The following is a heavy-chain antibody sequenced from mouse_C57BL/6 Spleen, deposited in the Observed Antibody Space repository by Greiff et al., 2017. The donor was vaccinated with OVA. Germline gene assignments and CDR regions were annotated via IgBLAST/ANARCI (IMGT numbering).Heavy chain of an antibody. CDR1: GYAFSSYW. CDR2: IYPGDGDT. D-gene: IGHD1-1*01. Sequence: VQLVESGAELVKPGASVKISCKASGYAFSSYWMNWVKQRPGKGLEWIGQIYPGDGDTNYNGKFKGKATLTADKSSRTAYMQLSSLTSEDSAVYFCARGGYYYGSSYWYFDVWGTGTTVTVSS. CDR3: ARGGYYYGSSYWYFDV. V-gene: IGHV1-80*01. J-gene: IGHJ1*03.